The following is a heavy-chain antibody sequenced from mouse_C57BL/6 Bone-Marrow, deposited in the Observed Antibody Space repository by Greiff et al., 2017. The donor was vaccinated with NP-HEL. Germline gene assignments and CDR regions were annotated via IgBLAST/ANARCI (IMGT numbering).Heavy chain of an antibody. CDR1: GYTFTSYW. J-gene: IGHJ2*01. Sequence: QVQLQQPGAELVKPGASVKVSCKASGYTFTSYWMHWVKQRPGQGLEWIGRIHPSDRDTNYNQKFKGKATLTVDKSSSTAYMQLSSLTSEDSAVYYCAIRDYYGSSYDFDYWGQGTTLTVSS. CDR2: IHPSDRDT. V-gene: IGHV1-74*01. D-gene: IGHD1-1*01. CDR3: AIRDYYGSSYDFDY.